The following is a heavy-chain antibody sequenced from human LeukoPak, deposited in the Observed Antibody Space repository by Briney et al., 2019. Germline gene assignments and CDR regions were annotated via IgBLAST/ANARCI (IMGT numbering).Heavy chain of an antibody. Sequence: GGSLRLSCAASGFTFSSYEMNWVRQAPGKGLEWVSYISSSGSTIYYADSVKGRFTISRDNAKNSLYLQMNSLRAEDTAVYYCARDSLYDFWSGYYYYIDVWGKGTTVTVSS. J-gene: IGHJ6*03. CDR2: ISSSGSTI. D-gene: IGHD3-3*01. CDR3: ARDSLYDFWSGYYYYIDV. CDR1: GFTFSSYE. V-gene: IGHV3-48*03.